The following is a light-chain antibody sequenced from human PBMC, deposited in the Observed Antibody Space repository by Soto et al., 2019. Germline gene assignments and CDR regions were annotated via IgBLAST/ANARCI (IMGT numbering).Light chain of an antibody. CDR1: QRVSSY. CDR2: QTS. Sequence: EIVLTQSPATLSLSPGERATLSCRASQRVSSYLAWYQHRPGQAPRLLIYQTSLRAAGIPARFSASGSGTDFTLTISDVQPEDFALYYCHQRQSWPRTFGQGTKVDIK. J-gene: IGKJ1*01. V-gene: IGKV3-11*01. CDR3: HQRQSWPRT.